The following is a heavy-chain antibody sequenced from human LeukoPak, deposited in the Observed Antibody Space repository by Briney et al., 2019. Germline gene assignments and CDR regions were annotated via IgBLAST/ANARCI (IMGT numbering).Heavy chain of an antibody. D-gene: IGHD2-2*01. CDR1: GYTFTGYY. Sequence: ASVKVSCKASGYTFTGYYMHWVRQAPGQGLEWMGWINPNSGGTNSAQKFQGRVTMTRDTSISTAYMELSRLRSDDTAVYYCAREGGLGYCSSTSCYGFNWFDPWGQGTLVTVSS. CDR2: INPNSGGT. V-gene: IGHV1-2*02. J-gene: IGHJ5*02. CDR3: AREGGLGYCSSTSCYGFNWFDP.